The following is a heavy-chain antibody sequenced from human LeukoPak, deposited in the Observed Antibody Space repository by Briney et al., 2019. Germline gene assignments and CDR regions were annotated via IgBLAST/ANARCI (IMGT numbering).Heavy chain of an antibody. D-gene: IGHD5-12*01. J-gene: IGHJ4*02. Sequence: SETLSLTCTVSGGSISTYYWSWIRQPPGKGLEWIGYIHYSGTTNYNPSLKNRVTISLDTSRNQFSLNLSSVTAADTAVYYCARMGGYSGYATHWGQGTLVTVSS. CDR1: GGSISTYY. CDR2: IHYSGTT. CDR3: ARMGGYSGYATH. V-gene: IGHV4-59*08.